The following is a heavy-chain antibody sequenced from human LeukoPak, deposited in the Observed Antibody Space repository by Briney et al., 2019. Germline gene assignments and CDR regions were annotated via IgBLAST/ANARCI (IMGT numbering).Heavy chain of an antibody. Sequence: PGGSLRLSCAASGFTFNSYWMHWVRQAPGKGLEWVSGITWNSDTIAYADSVKGRFTISRDNAKNSLYLQMSSLRAEDMALYFCARGSNIAPRLFDYWGQGTLVTVSS. J-gene: IGHJ4*02. CDR3: ARGSNIAPRLFDY. D-gene: IGHD2/OR15-2a*01. V-gene: IGHV3-9*03. CDR2: ITWNSDTI. CDR1: GFTFNSYW.